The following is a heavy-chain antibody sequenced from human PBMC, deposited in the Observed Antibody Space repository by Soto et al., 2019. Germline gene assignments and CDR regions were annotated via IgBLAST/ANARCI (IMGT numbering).Heavy chain of an antibody. CDR1: GFTFSSYW. Sequence: EVQLVESGGGLVQPGGSLRLSCAASGFTFSSYWMHWVRQAPGKELVWVSRINSDATTTTYADPVKDRFTISRDNAKNTVYLQMNSLRAEDTAVYYCATVGTGSYNSFDPWGRGTLVTVSS. CDR3: ATVGTGSYNSFDP. D-gene: IGHD1-26*01. CDR2: INSDATTT. V-gene: IGHV3-74*01. J-gene: IGHJ5*02.